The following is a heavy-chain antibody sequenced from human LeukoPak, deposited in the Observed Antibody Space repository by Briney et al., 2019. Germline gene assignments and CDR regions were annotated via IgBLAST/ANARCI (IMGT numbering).Heavy chain of an antibody. J-gene: IGHJ4*02. CDR3: ARDVCTSTSRYLDY. V-gene: IGHV1-18*01. CDR2: ISAYNGYT. CDR1: GYTFANYG. Sequence: ASLKVSCKASGYTFANYGISWVRQAPGQGLEWMAWISAYNGYTNYAQKFQDRVTMTTDTSTSAAYMELRSLRSDDTAVYYCARDVCTSTSRYLDYWGQGTLVTVSS. D-gene: IGHD2-2*01.